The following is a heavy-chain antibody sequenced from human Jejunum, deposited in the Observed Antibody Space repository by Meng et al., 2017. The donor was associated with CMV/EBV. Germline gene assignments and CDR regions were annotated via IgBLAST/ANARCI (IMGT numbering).Heavy chain of an antibody. Sequence: GDAISRGDYWWTWIRQSPGKGLEWIGYIYYSGSTNFNPSLRSRITMSVDTSKNQFSLKLSSVSATDTAVYYCTKDKEVPGTDSYFEAWGQGILVTVSS. CDR3: TKDKEVPGTDSYFEA. CDR2: IYYSGST. CDR1: GDAISRGDYW. J-gene: IGHJ4*02. D-gene: IGHD6-13*01. V-gene: IGHV4-30-4*08.